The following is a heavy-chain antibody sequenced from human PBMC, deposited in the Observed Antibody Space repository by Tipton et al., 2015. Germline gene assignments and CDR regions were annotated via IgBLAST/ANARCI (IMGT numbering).Heavy chain of an antibody. D-gene: IGHD2-15*01. J-gene: IGHJ4*02. Sequence: TLSLTCTVSGDSISSSSWWTWVRQPPGKGLEWIGEIHHGGTTNYNPSLKSRVTMSVDTSKNQFSLKLPSVTAADTAVYFCATSYAANPSGFWFWGQGTLVTVSS. V-gene: IGHV4-4*01. CDR1: GDSISSSSW. CDR3: ATSYAANPSGFWF. CDR2: IHHGGTT.